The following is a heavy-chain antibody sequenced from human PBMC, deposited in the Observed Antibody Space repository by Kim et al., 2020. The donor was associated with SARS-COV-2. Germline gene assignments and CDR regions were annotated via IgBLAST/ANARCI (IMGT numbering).Heavy chain of an antibody. J-gene: IGHJ3*01. CDR1: GFTFNNFG. Sequence: GGSLRLSCVASGFTFNNFGMHWVRQAPGKGLEWVAVISYEGSKKYYADSVNGRFTISRDSFKNTVFLQMSSLTAEDTAVYYCAKANVFLWFGKFHNDAFDLCGQGTVVTVSS. D-gene: IGHD3-10*01. CDR3: AKANVFLWFGKFHNDAFDL. V-gene: IGHV3-30*18. CDR2: ISYEGSKK.